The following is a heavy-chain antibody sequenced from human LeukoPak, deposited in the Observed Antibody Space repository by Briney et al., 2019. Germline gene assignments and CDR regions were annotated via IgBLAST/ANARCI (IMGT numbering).Heavy chain of an antibody. V-gene: IGHV3-15*01. CDR1: GFTFSNAW. J-gene: IGHJ4*02. CDR3: TTEDMVRGVISTY. Sequence: PGGSLRLSCAASGFTFSNAWMSWVRQAPGKGLEWVGRIKSKTDGGTTDYAAPVKGRFTISRDDSKNTLYLQMNSLETEDTAVYYCTTEDMVRGVISTYWGQGTLVTVSS. D-gene: IGHD3-10*01. CDR2: IKSKTDGGTT.